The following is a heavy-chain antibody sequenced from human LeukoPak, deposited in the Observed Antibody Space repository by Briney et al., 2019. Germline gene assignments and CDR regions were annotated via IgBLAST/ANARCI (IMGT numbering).Heavy chain of an antibody. Sequence: KPGGSLRLSCAASGFTFSSYSMNWVRQAPGKGLEWVSSISSSSSYIYYADSVKGRFTISRDNAKNSLYLQMNSLRAEDTAVYYCARVPFFGELPSPRDIWGQGTMVTVSS. J-gene: IGHJ3*02. CDR1: GFTFSSYS. CDR3: ARVPFFGELPSPRDI. D-gene: IGHD3-10*01. CDR2: ISSSSSYI. V-gene: IGHV3-21*01.